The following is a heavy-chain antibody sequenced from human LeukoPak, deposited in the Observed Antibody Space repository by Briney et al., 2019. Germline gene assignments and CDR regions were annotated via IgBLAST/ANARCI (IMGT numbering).Heavy chain of an antibody. D-gene: IGHD3-10*01. J-gene: IGHJ4*02. Sequence: ASVKVSCKASGYTFTGYYMHWVRQAPGQGLEWMGRINPNSGGTNYEQKFQGRVSMTRDTSIRTAFMELSSLRSDDTAVYYCARDRGGIDYWGQGTLVTVSS. V-gene: IGHV1-2*02. CDR1: GYTFTGYY. CDR3: ARDRGGIDY. CDR2: INPNSGGT.